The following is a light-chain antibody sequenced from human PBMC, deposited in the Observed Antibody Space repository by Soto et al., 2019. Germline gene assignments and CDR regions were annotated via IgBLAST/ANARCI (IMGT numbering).Light chain of an antibody. V-gene: IGLV2-11*01. Sequence: QSALTQPRSVSGSPGQSVTISCTGTSSDVGGYTYVSWYQHHPGKAPKPMIYDVSERPSGVPDRFSGSKSGNTASLTISGLQAEDEADYYCCSYAGIYSYVFGTGTKAPS. CDR2: DVS. CDR3: CSYAGIYSYV. CDR1: SSDVGGYTY. J-gene: IGLJ1*01.